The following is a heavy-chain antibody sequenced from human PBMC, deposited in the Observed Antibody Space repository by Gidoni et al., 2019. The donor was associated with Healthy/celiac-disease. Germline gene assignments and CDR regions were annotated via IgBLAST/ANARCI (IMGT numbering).Heavy chain of an antibody. CDR1: GFTFRNAW. J-gene: IGHJ6*03. V-gene: IGHV3-15*01. CDR3: TTERRSGSYSYYYMDV. Sequence: EVQLVESGGGLVKPGGSLRLSCAAYGFTFRNAWRGWVRQAPGKGLDWVGRIKSKTDGGTTDYAAPVKGRFTISRDYSKNTLYLQMNSLKTEDTAVYYCTTERRSGSYSYYYMDVWGKGTTVTVSS. D-gene: IGHD1-26*01. CDR2: IKSKTDGGTT.